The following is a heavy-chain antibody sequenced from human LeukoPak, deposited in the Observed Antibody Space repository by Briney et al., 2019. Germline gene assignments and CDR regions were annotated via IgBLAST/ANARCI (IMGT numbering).Heavy chain of an antibody. Sequence: GGSLRLSCAASGFTFDDYAMHWVRQAPGKGLEWVSGISWNSGSIGYGDSVKGRFTISRDNAKNSLYLQMNSLRAEDMALYYCAKDMQQLGTGAFDIWGQGTMVTVSS. J-gene: IGHJ3*02. D-gene: IGHD6-13*01. V-gene: IGHV3-9*03. CDR1: GFTFDDYA. CDR2: ISWNSGSI. CDR3: AKDMQQLGTGAFDI.